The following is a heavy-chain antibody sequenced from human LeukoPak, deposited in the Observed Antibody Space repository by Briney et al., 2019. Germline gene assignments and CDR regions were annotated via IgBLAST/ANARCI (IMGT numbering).Heavy chain of an antibody. Sequence: PGGSLRLSCAASGFTFSSYAMHWVRQAPGKGLEWVAVISYDGSNKYYAASVKGRFTISRDNSKNTLYLQMNSLRAEDTAVYYCARDQHSGGYLSYCYYYYMDVWGKGTTVTVSS. V-gene: IGHV3-30*04. J-gene: IGHJ6*03. CDR1: GFTFSSYA. CDR2: ISYDGSNK. CDR3: ARDQHSGGYLSYCYYYYMDV. D-gene: IGHD1-26*01.